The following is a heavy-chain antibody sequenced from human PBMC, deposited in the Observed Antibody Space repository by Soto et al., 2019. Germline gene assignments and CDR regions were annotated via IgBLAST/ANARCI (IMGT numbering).Heavy chain of an antibody. D-gene: IGHD6-19*01. CDR1: SGSISSSNW. Sequence: QVQLQESGPGLVKPSGTLSLTCAVSSGSISSSNWWSWVRQPPGKGLEWIGEIYHSGSTNYNPSLKRRVTISVNKSKNQFSLKLSSVTAADTAVYYCARGDMEWLVPLNWGQGTLVTVSS. CDR2: IYHSGST. V-gene: IGHV4-4*02. CDR3: ARGDMEWLVPLN. J-gene: IGHJ4*02.